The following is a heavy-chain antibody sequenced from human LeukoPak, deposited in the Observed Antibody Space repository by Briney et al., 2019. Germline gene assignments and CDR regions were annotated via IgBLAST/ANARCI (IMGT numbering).Heavy chain of an antibody. V-gene: IGHV3-74*01. CDR2: INSDESST. J-gene: IGHJ5*02. CDR3: ARDSYGGNPYNWFDP. CDR1: GFTFSSYW. D-gene: IGHD4-23*01. Sequence: GGSLRLSCAASGFTFSSYWMHWVRQPPGKGLVWVSRINSDESSTNYTDSVKGRFTISRDNAKNTLYLQMNSLRAEDTAVYYCARDSYGGNPYNWFDPWGQGTLVTVSS.